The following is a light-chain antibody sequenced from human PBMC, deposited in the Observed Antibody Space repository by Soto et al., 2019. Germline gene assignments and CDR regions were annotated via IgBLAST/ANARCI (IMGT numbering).Light chain of an antibody. V-gene: IGKV3-20*01. J-gene: IGKJ5*01. CDR1: QSVRSY. Sequence: ESMLTQSPATLSLSPGERATLSCRASQSVRSYLAWYQQKPGQAPRLLIYGASTRATGIPDRFSGSGSGTDFTLTISRLEPEDFAVYYCQQYGSSPITFGQGTRLEIK. CDR3: QQYGSSPIT. CDR2: GAS.